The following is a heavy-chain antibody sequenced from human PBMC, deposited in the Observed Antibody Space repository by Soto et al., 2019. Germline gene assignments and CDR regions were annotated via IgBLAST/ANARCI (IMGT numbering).Heavy chain of an antibody. CDR3: ARGGWTTYYSPFFDY. Sequence: QITLKESGPTLVRPTQTLTLTCTFSGFSLSSSGVGVGWIRQPPGKALEWLALIYWDDDKRYSPSLKSRLTSTKDTSKNQVVLTLTKLDTVDTATYYCARGGWTTYYSPFFDYWGQGTLVTVSS. D-gene: IGHD3-10*01. V-gene: IGHV2-5*02. CDR2: IYWDDDK. CDR1: GFSLSSSGVG. J-gene: IGHJ4*02.